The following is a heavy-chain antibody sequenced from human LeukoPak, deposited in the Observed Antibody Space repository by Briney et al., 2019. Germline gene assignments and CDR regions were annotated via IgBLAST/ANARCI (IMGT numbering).Heavy chain of an antibody. CDR3: ARKVGMSFDY. Sequence: SETLSLTCTVSGGSISSHYWSWIRQPPGKGLEWIGYISYSGSTNYNPSLKSRVTISADTSKNQFSLKLSSVSAADTAVYYCARKVGMSFDYWGQGTLATVSS. J-gene: IGHJ4*02. V-gene: IGHV4-59*11. CDR2: ISYSGST. D-gene: IGHD2-21*01. CDR1: GGSISSHY.